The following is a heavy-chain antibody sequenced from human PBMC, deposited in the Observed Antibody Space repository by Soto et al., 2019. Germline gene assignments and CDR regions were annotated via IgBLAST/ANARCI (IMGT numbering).Heavy chain of an antibody. CDR3: TRVRLCAPTRYFDY. J-gene: IGHJ4*02. D-gene: IGHD2-15*01. Sequence: EVQLVESGGGLVQPGGSLRLSCAASGFTFSDHYMDWVRQSPGKGLEWVGRIKNKANSSTTQYAESVRGRFTISRDDSKNSLFLRMNSLTTDDTAVYYCTRVRLCAPTRYFDYWCQGALVTVS. CDR2: IKNKANSSTT. V-gene: IGHV3-72*01. CDR1: GFTFSDHY.